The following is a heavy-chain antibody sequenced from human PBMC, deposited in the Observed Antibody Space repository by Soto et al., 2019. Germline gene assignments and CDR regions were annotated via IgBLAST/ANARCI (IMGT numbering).Heavy chain of an antibody. V-gene: IGHV3-9*01. Sequence: GGSLRLSCAASGFTFDEYAMHWVRQAPGKGLEWVSGISWNSGSIGYADSVKGRFTITTDNAKNPLYLQMNSLRPEDTAVYYCAKVIGITMVRGVYFDYWGQGTLVTVSS. CDR2: ISWNSGSI. D-gene: IGHD3-10*01. J-gene: IGHJ4*02. CDR3: AKVIGITMVRGVYFDY. CDR1: GFTFDEYA.